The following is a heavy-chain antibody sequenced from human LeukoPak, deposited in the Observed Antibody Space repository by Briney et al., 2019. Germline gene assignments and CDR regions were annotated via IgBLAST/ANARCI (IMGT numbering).Heavy chain of an antibody. CDR2: LHTSGST. CDR3: AREGNSEGSTKGGFDY. D-gene: IGHD1-26*01. Sequence: PSETLSLTCTVSGGSISSGNYYWSWIRQPARKGLEWIGRLHTSGSTNYNPSLKSRLTISVDKSKNQFSLKLSSVTAADAAVYYCAREGNSEGSTKGGFDYWGQGTLVTVSS. CDR1: GGSISSGNYY. V-gene: IGHV4-61*02. J-gene: IGHJ4*02.